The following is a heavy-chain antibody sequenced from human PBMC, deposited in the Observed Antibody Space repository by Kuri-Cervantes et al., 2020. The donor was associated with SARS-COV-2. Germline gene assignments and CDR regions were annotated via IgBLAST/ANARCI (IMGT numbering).Heavy chain of an antibody. D-gene: IGHD2-2*01. J-gene: IGHJ5*02. V-gene: IGHV3-21*01. Sequence: GGSLRLSCAASGFSLSRYTMNWVRQAPGKALEWVSSISGSGSYIYYADSVKGRFTISKESGENSLYLHMNSLRAEDTAVYYCARDCGSSTSCYALDPWGQGTLVTVSS. CDR3: ARDCGSSTSCYALDP. CDR1: GFSLSRYT. CDR2: ISGSGSYI.